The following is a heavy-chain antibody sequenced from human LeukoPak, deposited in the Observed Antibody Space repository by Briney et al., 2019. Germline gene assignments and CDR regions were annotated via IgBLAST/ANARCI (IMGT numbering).Heavy chain of an antibody. CDR1: GFSFVGHW. V-gene: IGHV3-7*01. CDR3: ARFGSGRQFHYLDF. Sequence: PGGSLRLSCEVSGFSFVGHWMTWVRQAPGKGLEWVANINQDGSETYYVDSVKGRFTISRANPKNSLYLQMNSLRAEDTALYYCARFGSGRQFHYLDFWGQGALVSVSS. D-gene: IGHD3-10*01. J-gene: IGHJ4*02. CDR2: INQDGSET.